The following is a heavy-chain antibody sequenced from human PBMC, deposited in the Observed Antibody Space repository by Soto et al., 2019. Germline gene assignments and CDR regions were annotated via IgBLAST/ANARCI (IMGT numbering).Heavy chain of an antibody. CDR1: GFTFSSYG. CDR2: IWYDGSNK. CDR3: ARIKREAYYYDSSGASGNDY. D-gene: IGHD3-22*01. J-gene: IGHJ4*02. Sequence: LRLSCAASGFTFSSYGMHWVRQAPGKGLEWVAVIWYDGSNKYYADSVKGRFTISRDNSKNTLYLQMNSLRAEDTAVYYCARIKREAYYYDSSGASGNDYWGQGTLVTVSS. V-gene: IGHV3-33*01.